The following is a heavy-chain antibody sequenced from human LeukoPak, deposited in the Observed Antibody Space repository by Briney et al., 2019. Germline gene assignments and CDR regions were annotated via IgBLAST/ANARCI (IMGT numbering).Heavy chain of an antibody. CDR1: GYTFTGYY. CDR3: ARSSDIVLMAYSPHHWFDP. Sequence: ASVKVSCKASGYTFTGYYMHWVRQAPGQGLEWMGWINPNSGGTNYAQKFQGRVTMTRDTSISTAYMELSRLRSDDTAVYYCARSSDIVLMAYSPHHWFDPWGQGTLVTVSS. J-gene: IGHJ5*02. CDR2: INPNSGGT. D-gene: IGHD2-8*01. V-gene: IGHV1-2*02.